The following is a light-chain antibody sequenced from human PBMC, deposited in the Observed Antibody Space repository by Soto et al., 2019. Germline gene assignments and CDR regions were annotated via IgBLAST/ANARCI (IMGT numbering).Light chain of an antibody. J-gene: IGKJ1*01. CDR1: QSVSNNY. V-gene: IGKV3-20*01. CDR3: QQYGSSGT. Sequence: EILFTQSPGTLSLSPGERATLSCRASQSVSNNYLAWYQQKPGQAPRLLIYGASNRATGIPDRFSGSGSGTVFTLTISRLEPEDFAVYYCQQYGSSGTFGQGTKVDIK. CDR2: GAS.